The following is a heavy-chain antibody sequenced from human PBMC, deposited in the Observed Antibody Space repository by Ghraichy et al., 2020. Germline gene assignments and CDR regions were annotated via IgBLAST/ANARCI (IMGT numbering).Heavy chain of an antibody. J-gene: IGHJ6*01. CDR1: GFSFSSYC. D-gene: IGHD3-16*01. Sequence: GGSLRLSCVASGFSFSSYCMSWVRQAPGKGLEWVAYISSSSSTIYYAASVKGRFTISRDNAKNSLHLQMNTLRDEDTAVYYCARPPGAITFSYYYGMDVWGPGTTVTVSS. CDR3: ARPPGAITFSYYYGMDV. V-gene: IGHV3-48*02. CDR2: ISSSSSTI.